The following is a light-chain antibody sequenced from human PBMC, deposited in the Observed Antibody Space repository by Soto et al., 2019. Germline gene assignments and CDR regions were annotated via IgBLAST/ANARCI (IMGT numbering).Light chain of an antibody. V-gene: IGLV1-40*01. CDR2: GNS. CDR1: SSNIGAGYD. Sequence: PGRRVTISCTGSSSNIGAGYDVHWYQHLPGTAPKLLIFGNSNRPSGVPDRFSGSKSGTSASLAITGLQAEDEADYYCQSHDTSLSGFYVFGTGTKVTVL. CDR3: QSHDTSLSGFYV. J-gene: IGLJ1*01.